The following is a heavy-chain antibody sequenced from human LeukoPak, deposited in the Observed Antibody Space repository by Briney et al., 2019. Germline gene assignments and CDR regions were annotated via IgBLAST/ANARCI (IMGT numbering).Heavy chain of an antibody. J-gene: IGHJ5*02. CDR3: ARSLPLITLRKFDP. CDR2: IDPRSGAT. D-gene: IGHD3-10*01. Sequence: ASVKVSCKASGYTFSSYYMHWVRQAPGQGLEWMGVIDPRSGATSYTQNFQGRVTVTRDTSTSTVYMELSTLRSEDTAVYYCARSLPLITLRKFDPWGQGTLVTVSS. V-gene: IGHV1-46*01. CDR1: GYTFSSYY.